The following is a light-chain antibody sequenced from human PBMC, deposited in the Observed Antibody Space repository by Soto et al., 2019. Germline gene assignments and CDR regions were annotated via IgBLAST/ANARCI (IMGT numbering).Light chain of an antibody. Sequence: QSALTQPASVSGSPGQSITISCTGTSSDVGGYNYVSWYQQHPGKAPKLMIYDVSHRPSGVSDRFSGSKSGNSASLTISGLRSEDEADYYCTSCAASSRHVVFGGGTKVTVL. J-gene: IGLJ2*01. V-gene: IGLV2-14*01. CDR2: DVS. CDR1: SSDVGGYNY. CDR3: TSCAASSRHVV.